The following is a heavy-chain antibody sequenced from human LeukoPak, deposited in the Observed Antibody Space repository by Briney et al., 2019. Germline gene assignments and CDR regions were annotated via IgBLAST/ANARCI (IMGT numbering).Heavy chain of an antibody. CDR1: GYTFTSYY. D-gene: IGHD3-3*01. J-gene: IGHJ4*02. Sequence: ASVKVSCKASGYTFTSYYMHWVRQAPGQGLEWMGIINPSGGSTSYAQKFQGRVTITRDTSTSTVYMELSSLRSEDTAVYYCARVPVTYYDFWSGYYDYWGQGTLVTVSS. CDR3: ARVPVTYYDFWSGYYDY. CDR2: INPSGGST. V-gene: IGHV1-46*01.